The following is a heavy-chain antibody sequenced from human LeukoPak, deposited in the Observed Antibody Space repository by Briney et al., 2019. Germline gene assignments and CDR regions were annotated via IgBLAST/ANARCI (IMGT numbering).Heavy chain of an antibody. Sequence: SETLSLTCTVSGYSISSGYYWGWIRQPPGKGLEWIGSIYHSGSTNYNPSLKSRVTISVDTSKNQFSLKLSSVTAADTAVYYCARAEGDFWSGYFPTPFDYWGQGTLVTVSS. CDR1: GYSISSGYY. J-gene: IGHJ4*02. CDR2: IYHSGST. V-gene: IGHV4-38-2*02. CDR3: ARAEGDFWSGYFPTPFDY. D-gene: IGHD3-3*01.